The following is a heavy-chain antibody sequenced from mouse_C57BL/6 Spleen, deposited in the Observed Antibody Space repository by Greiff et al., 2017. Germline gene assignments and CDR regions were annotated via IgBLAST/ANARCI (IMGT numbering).Heavy chain of an antibody. CDR2: IHPNSGST. V-gene: IGHV1-64*01. CDR1: GYTFTSYW. CDR3: ARRAYYNNYGYYDV. J-gene: IGHJ1*03. D-gene: IGHD2-5*01. Sequence: QVQLQQPGAELVKPGASVKLSCKASGYTFTSYWMHWVKQRPGQGLEWIGMIHPNSGSTNYNEKFKSKATLTVDKSSSTAYMQLSSLTSEDSAVYYCARRAYYNNYGYYDVWGTGTTVTVSS.